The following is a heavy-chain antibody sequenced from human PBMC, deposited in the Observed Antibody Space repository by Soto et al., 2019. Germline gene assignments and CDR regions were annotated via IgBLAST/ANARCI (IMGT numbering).Heavy chain of an antibody. CDR3: TRDGDGRMTTNPYYYYGMDV. CDR2: VYYSGGA. CDR1: GGSISGYY. D-gene: IGHD2-21*02. V-gene: IGHV4-59*01. Sequence: PSETVSLTCTVSGGSISGYYWSWIRQPPGKGLEWIGNVYYSGGAKYNPSVKRRVSISVDTSKNQFSLNLSSVTAADTAVYYCTRDGDGRMTTNPYYYYGMDVWGPGITVTVS. J-gene: IGHJ6*02.